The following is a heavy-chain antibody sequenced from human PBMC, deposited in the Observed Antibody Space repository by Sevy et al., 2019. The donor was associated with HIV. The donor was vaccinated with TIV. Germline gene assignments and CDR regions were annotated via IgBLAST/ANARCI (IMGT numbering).Heavy chain of an antibody. CDR2: INPRGGST. V-gene: IGHV1-46*01. J-gene: IGHJ4*02. D-gene: IGHD6-13*01. CDR3: AREGIAAAGYFDY. Sequence: ASVKVSCKASGYTFTSYYMHWVRQAPGQWLEWMGIINPRGGSTSYAQKFQGRVTMTRDTSTSTVYMELSSLRSEDTAVYYCAREGIAAAGYFDYWGQGTLVTVSS. CDR1: GYTFTSYY.